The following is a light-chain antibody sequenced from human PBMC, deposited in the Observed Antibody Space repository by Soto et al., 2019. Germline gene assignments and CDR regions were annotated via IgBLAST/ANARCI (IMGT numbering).Light chain of an antibody. V-gene: IGKV3-11*01. J-gene: IGKJ5*01. Sequence: EIVLTQSPVTLSFSPGERATLSCRASQSVSSYLAWYQQTPGQAPRLFIYDASNRATGIPARFSGSGSGTDFTLTIDNLEPEDFAVYYCQQRSNWPPITFGQGTRLEIK. CDR1: QSVSSY. CDR3: QQRSNWPPIT. CDR2: DAS.